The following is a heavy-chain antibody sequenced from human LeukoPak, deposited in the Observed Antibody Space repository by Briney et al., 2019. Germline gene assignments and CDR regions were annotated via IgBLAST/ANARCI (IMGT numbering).Heavy chain of an antibody. V-gene: IGHV1-2*02. J-gene: IGHJ4*02. D-gene: IGHD3-10*01. CDR1: GFTFTGYY. Sequence: ASVKVSCKASGFTFTGYYMHWVRQAPGQGLEWMRWINPDSGGTNYAQKFQGRVTMTRDTSISTAYMELSRLRSDDTAVYYCAPSGSYYYYFDYWGQGTLVTVSS. CDR3: APSGSYYYYFDY. CDR2: INPDSGGT.